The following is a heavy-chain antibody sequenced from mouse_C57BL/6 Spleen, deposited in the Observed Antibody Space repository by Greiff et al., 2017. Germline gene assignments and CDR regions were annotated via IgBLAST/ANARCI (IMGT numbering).Heavy chain of an antibody. Sequence: VQLQQSGTELVKPGASVKLSCKASGYTFTSYWMHWVKQRPGQGLEWIGNINPSNGGTNYDEKFKSKATLTVDKSSSTAYMQLSSLTSEDSAVYYCASGGIYEGDDYWGQGTTLTVSS. CDR1: GYTFTSYW. D-gene: IGHD2-12*01. V-gene: IGHV1-53*01. J-gene: IGHJ2*01. CDR3: ASGGIYEGDDY. CDR2: INPSNGGT.